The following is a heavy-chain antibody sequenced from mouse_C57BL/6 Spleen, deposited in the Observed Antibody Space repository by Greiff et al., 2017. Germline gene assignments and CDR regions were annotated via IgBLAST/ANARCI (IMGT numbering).Heavy chain of an antibody. Sequence: EVQLQESGPGLVKPSQSLSLTCSVTGYSITSGYYWNWIRQFPGNKLEWMGYISYDGSNNYNPSLKNRISITRDTSKNQFFLKLNSVTTEDTATYYCARDRRDYPYYAMDYWGQGTSVTVSS. CDR3: ARDRRDYPYYAMDY. D-gene: IGHD2-4*01. CDR2: ISYDGSN. V-gene: IGHV3-6*01. CDR1: GYSITSGYY. J-gene: IGHJ4*01.